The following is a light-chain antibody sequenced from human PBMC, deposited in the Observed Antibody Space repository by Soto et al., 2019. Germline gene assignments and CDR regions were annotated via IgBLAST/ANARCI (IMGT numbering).Light chain of an antibody. Sequence: EFVLTQSPGTLSLSPGERATLSCRASQSLTNSFMAWYQQKPGQAPRLLIYDTSSRASGIPDRFSGSGYGTDFTLTISRLETEDFAVFYCQQYGTSEIIFGQGTRLEI. V-gene: IGKV3-20*01. CDR1: QSLTNSF. CDR2: DTS. CDR3: QQYGTSEII. J-gene: IGKJ5*01.